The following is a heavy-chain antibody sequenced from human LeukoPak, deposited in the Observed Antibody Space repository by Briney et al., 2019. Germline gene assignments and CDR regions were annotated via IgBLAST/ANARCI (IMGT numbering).Heavy chain of an antibody. J-gene: IGHJ4*02. Sequence: ASVKVSCKASGYTFTGYYIHWVRQAPGQGLEWMGRINPNSGGTNFAQQFQGRVTMTRDTSISTAYMELSRLRSDDTAVYYCARGEGYSYGSAFDYWGQGTLVTVSS. D-gene: IGHD5-18*01. CDR3: ARGEGYSYGSAFDY. V-gene: IGHV1-2*06. CDR1: GYTFTGYY. CDR2: INPNSGGT.